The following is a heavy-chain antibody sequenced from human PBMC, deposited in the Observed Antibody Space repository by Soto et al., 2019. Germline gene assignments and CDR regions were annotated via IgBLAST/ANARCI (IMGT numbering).Heavy chain of an antibody. CDR1: GFTFSSYG. D-gene: IGHD2-21*02. V-gene: IGHV3-30*18. Sequence: PGGSLRLSCAASGFTFSSYGMHWVRQAPGKGLEWVAVISYDGSNKYYADSVKGRFTISRDNSKNTLYLQMNSLRAEDTAVYYCAKVYCGGDCYFGYYYGMDVWGQGTTVTVSS. CDR2: ISYDGSNK. J-gene: IGHJ6*02. CDR3: AKVYCGGDCYFGYYYGMDV.